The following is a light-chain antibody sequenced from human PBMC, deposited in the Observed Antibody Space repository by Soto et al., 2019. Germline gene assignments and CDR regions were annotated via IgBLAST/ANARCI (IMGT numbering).Light chain of an antibody. CDR3: HKGNSFPLT. CDR1: QGISSW. J-gene: IGKJ4*01. Sequence: DIQMTQSPSSVSASVGDRVTITCRASQGISSWLAWYQQKPGTAPKILIYAASTLQSGVPSRFSDSGSGTDFTLTISSLQTEDFATYCCHKGNSFPLTFGGGTKVEIK. CDR2: AAS. V-gene: IGKV1-12*01.